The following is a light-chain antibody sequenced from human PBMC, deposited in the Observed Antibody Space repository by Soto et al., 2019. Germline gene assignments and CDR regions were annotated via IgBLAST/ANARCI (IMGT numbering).Light chain of an antibody. CDR1: SSDVGGYNY. CDR3: AAWDDRVSGYV. V-gene: IGLV2-14*01. J-gene: IGLJ1*01. CDR2: EVS. Sequence: QSALTQPASVSGSPGQSITISCTGTSSDVGGYNYVSWYQQHPGKAPRLMIYEVSNRPSGVSNRFSGSKSGNTASLAISGLRSEDEADYYCAAWDDRVSGYVFGTGTKLTVL.